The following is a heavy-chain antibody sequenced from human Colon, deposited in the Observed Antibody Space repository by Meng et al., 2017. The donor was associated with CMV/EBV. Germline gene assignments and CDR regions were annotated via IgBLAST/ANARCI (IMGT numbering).Heavy chain of an antibody. D-gene: IGHD3-9*01. J-gene: IGHJ5*02. V-gene: IGHV4-59*01. Sequence: GSLRLSCAASGFTFSSYDVNWIRQPPGKGLEWIGYIYYSGSTNYNPSLKSRVTISVDTSKNQFSLKLSSVTAADTAVYYCARGGLTPGEGGWFDPWGQGTLVTVSS. CDR3: ARGGLTPGEGGWFDP. CDR2: IYYSGST. CDR1: GFTFSSYD.